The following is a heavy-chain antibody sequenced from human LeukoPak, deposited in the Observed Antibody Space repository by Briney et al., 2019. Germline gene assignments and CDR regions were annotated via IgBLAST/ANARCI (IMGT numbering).Heavy chain of an antibody. CDR3: AKDTRRSGWYGRIDY. D-gene: IGHD6-19*01. Sequence: GGSLRLSCAASGFTFDDYAMHWVRQAPGKGLEWVSFISWDGGSTNYADSVKGRFTISRDNSKNSLYLQMNSLRAEDTALYYCAKDTRRSGWYGRIDYWGQGTLVTVSS. CDR2: ISWDGGST. J-gene: IGHJ4*02. CDR1: GFTFDDYA. V-gene: IGHV3-43D*03.